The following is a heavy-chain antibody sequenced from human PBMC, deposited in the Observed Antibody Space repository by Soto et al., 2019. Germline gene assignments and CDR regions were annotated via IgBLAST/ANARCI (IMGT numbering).Heavy chain of an antibody. J-gene: IGHJ4*02. CDR1: GFTVSGSY. V-gene: IGHV3-53*01. Sequence: EVQLVESGGGLIQPGGSLRLSCAASGFTVSGSYMTWVRQAPGKGLEWVSVFYSDGTSYYADSVKGRFTISRDNSKNTLDLQMNSPRAEDTAVYYCARGGYTSAWYFDYWGQGTLVTVSS. D-gene: IGHD6-19*01. CDR3: ARGGYTSAWYFDY. CDR2: FYSDGTS.